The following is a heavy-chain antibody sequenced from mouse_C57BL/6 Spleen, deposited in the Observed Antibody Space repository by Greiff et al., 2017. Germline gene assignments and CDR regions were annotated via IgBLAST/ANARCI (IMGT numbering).Heavy chain of an antibody. J-gene: IGHJ3*01. D-gene: IGHD1-1*01. CDR3: ARNYYGSSAAWFAY. CDR1: GYTFTSYW. Sequence: QVQLQQPGAELVKPGASVKMSCKASGYTFTSYWITWVKPRPGQGLEWIGDIYPGSGSTNYNEKFKSKATLTVDTSSSTAYMQLSSLTSEDSAVYYCARNYYGSSAAWFAYWGQGTLVTVSA. V-gene: IGHV1-55*01. CDR2: IYPGSGST.